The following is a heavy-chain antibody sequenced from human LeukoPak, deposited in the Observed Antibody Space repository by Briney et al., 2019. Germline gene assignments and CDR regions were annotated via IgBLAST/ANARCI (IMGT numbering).Heavy chain of an antibody. Sequence: AASVKVSCKASGGTFSSYAISWVRQAPGQGLEWMGGIIPIFGTANYAQKFQGRVTITADESTSTAYMELSSLRSEDTAVYYCASASSIAARRGVVNAFDIWGQGTMVTVSS. D-gene: IGHD6-6*01. J-gene: IGHJ3*02. CDR3: ASASSIAARRGVVNAFDI. CDR1: GGTFSSYA. V-gene: IGHV1-69*13. CDR2: IIPIFGTA.